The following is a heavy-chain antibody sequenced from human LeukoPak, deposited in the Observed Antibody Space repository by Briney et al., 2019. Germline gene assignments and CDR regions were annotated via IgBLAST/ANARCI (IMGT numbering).Heavy chain of an antibody. V-gene: IGHV3-66*02. CDR2: IYSGGRT. J-gene: IGHJ3*02. CDR3: AKVAEQQLPRGNAFDI. D-gene: IGHD6-13*01. CDR1: GFTVSRNY. Sequence: TGGSLRLSCAASGFTVSRNYMSWVRQAPGKGVEWVSVIYSGGRTYYADSVKGRFTISRDNSKNTLYLQMNSLRAEDTAVYYCAKVAEQQLPRGNAFDIWGQGTMVTVSS.